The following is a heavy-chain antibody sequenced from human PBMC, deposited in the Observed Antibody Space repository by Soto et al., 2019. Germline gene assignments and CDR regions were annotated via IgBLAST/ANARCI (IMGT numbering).Heavy chain of an antibody. CDR3: ASEALCGADCYFFEY. J-gene: IGHJ4*02. Sequence: GGSLRLSCAASGFTFSNSEMFWVRQAPGKGLEWVSKINYSGSNIYYSKSVKGRFTISRDNAKNSLSLQMNSLTDEDTAIYYCASEALCGADCYFFEYWGPGTLVTVSS. CDR1: GFTFSNSE. D-gene: IGHD2-21*02. CDR2: INYSGSNI. V-gene: IGHV3-48*03.